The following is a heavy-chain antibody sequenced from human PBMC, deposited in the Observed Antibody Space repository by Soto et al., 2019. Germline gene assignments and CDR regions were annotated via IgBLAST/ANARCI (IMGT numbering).Heavy chain of an antibody. J-gene: IGHJ5*02. CDR1: GFTFGSYG. CDR2: ISYDGSNK. CDR3: AKEEPEQQLVRDHGWLDL. V-gene: IGHV3-30*18. Sequence: PGGSLRLSCAASGFTFGSYGMHWVRQAPGKGLEWVAVISYDGSNKYYADSVKGRFTISRDNSKNTLYLQMNSLRAEDTAVYYCAKEEPEQQLVRDHGWLDLWGQGTLVTLSS. D-gene: IGHD6-13*01.